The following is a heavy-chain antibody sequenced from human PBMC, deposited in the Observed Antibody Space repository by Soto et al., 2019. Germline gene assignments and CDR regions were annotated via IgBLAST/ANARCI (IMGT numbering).Heavy chain of an antibody. CDR2: ISGSGGST. J-gene: IGHJ4*02. CDR1: GFTFSSYA. CDR3: AKGPPYYDFWSGSHSPTFDY. D-gene: IGHD3-3*01. V-gene: IGHV3-23*01. Sequence: GGSLRLSCAASGFTFSSYAMSWVRQAPGKGLEWVSAISGSGGSTYYADSVRGRFTISRDNSKNTLYLQMNSLRAEDTAVYYCAKGPPYYDFWSGSHSPTFDYWGQGTLVTVSS.